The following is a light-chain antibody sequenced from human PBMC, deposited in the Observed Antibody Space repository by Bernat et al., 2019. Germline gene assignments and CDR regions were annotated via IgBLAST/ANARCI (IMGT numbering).Light chain of an antibody. V-gene: IGKV3-11*01. CDR2: AAS. J-gene: IGKJ5*01. CDR3: QQRSKWPIT. CDR1: QSVYTY. Sequence: EIVLTQSPATLSLSPGERATLACRASQSVYTYLAWYQQKPGQAPRLLIYAASYRATGIPARFSGSGSRTDFTLTISRLEPEDFALYYCQQRSKWPITFGQGTRLEIK.